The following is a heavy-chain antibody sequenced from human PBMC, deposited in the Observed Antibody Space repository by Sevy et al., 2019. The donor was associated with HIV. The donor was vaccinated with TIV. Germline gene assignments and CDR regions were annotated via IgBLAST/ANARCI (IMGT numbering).Heavy chain of an antibody. D-gene: IGHD3-3*01. CDR3: AKVATDFWSGSNWFDP. CDR2: ISGSGGST. Sequence: GGSLRLSCAASGFTFSSYAMSWVRQAPGKGLEWVSAISGSGGSTYYADSVKGRFTISRGNSKNTLYLQMNSLMAEDRVVYYCAKVATDFWSGSNWFDPWGQGTLVTVSS. CDR1: GFTFSSYA. V-gene: IGHV3-23*01. J-gene: IGHJ5*02.